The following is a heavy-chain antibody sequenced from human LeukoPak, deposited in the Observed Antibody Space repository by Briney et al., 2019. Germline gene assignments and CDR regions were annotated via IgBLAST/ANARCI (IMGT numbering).Heavy chain of an antibody. J-gene: IGHJ4*02. CDR2: VSQSGTTI. Sequence: GGSPRLSCAASGFTFSDYYMSWVRQAPGKGLEWVSYVSQSGTTIYFADPVRGLFTISRDNGKNSLYLQMNSLRAEDTAVYYCAREGHTYGSDYWGQGTLVTVSS. D-gene: IGHD3-10*01. CDR1: GFTFSDYY. V-gene: IGHV3-11*01. CDR3: AREGHTYGSDY.